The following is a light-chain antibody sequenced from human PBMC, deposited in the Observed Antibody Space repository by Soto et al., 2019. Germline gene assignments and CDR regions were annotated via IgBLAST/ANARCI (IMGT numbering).Light chain of an antibody. CDR2: EVT. J-gene: IGLJ1*01. CDR3: SSYTSTSTLSV. V-gene: IGLV2-14*01. CDR1: SSDVGGYNY. Sequence: HSALTQPASVSGSPGQSITISCTGTSSDVGGYNYVSWYQQHPDKAPKLMIYEVTNRPSGVSFRFSGSKSGNTASLTISGLQPEDEADYYCSSYTSTSTLSVFGTGTKLTVL.